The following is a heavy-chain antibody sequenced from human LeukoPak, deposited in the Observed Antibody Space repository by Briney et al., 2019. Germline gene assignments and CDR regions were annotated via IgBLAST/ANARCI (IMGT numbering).Heavy chain of an antibody. CDR1: GFTFISYG. V-gene: IGHV3-30*02. CDR2: IRYDGSNK. Sequence: GGALRLSCAASGFTFISYGMHGVGQAPGKGLEGVAFIRYDGSNKYYAAAVKGRFTISRDNSKNTLYLQMNSLRAEDTAVYYCVRKGITILVWGQGTLVTVSS. J-gene: IGHJ4*02. CDR3: VRKGITILV. D-gene: IGHD3-9*01.